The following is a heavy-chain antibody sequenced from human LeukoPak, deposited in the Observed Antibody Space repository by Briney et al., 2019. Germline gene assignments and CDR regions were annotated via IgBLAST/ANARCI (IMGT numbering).Heavy chain of an antibody. V-gene: IGHV4-59*12. D-gene: IGHD4-17*01. J-gene: IGHJ4*02. CDR3: ARDYDGDNSFDY. Sequence: SETLSLTCTVSGGSISSYYWSWIRQPPGKGLESIGYIYYSGSTNYNPSLKSRVTISVDTSKNQFSLKLTSVTAADTAVYYCARDYDGDNSFDYWGQGTLVTVSS. CDR2: IYYSGST. CDR1: GGSISSYY.